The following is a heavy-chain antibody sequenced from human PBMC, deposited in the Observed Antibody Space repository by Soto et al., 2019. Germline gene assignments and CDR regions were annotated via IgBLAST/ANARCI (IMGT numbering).Heavy chain of an antibody. Sequence: SETLSLTCTVSGGSIRSTGFHWSWIRQHPGKGLEWIGYIYYSGGTNYNPSLLSRVTISADTSKNQFSLKLSSVTAADTAVYYCARSVTPWGQGTLVTVSS. J-gene: IGHJ5*02. CDR2: IYYSGGT. V-gene: IGHV4-31*03. CDR3: ARSVTP. D-gene: IGHD3-10*01. CDR1: GGSIRSTGFH.